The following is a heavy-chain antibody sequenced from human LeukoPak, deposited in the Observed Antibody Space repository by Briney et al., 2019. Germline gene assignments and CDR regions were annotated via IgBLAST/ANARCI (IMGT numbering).Heavy chain of an antibody. CDR1: GGSISSSSYY. Sequence: SETLSLTCTVSGGSISSSSYYWGWIRQPPGKGLEWIGSIYYSGSTYYNPSLKSRVTISVDTSKNQFSLKLSSVTAADTAVYYCASCQLEYYYYYYMDVWGKGTTVTVSS. D-gene: IGHD1-1*01. V-gene: IGHV4-39*07. J-gene: IGHJ6*03. CDR3: ASCQLEYYYYYYMDV. CDR2: IYYSGST.